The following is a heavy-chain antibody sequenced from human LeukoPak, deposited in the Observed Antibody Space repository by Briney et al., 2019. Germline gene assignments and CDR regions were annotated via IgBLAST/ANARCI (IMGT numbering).Heavy chain of an antibody. D-gene: IGHD6-25*01. V-gene: IGHV4-59*01. J-gene: IGHJ6*03. Sequence: PSETLSLTCTVSGGSISSYYWSWIRQPPGKGLEWIGYIYYSGSTNYNPSLTSRVTISVDTSKNLFSLKLSSVTAADTAVYYCARVVGIAAAYYYYYMDVWGKGTTVTVSS. CDR2: IYYSGST. CDR3: ARVVGIAAAYYYYYMDV. CDR1: GGSISSYY.